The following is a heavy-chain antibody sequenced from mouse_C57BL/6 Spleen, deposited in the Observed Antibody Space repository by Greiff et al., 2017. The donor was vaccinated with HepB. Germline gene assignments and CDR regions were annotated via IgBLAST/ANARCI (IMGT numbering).Heavy chain of an antibody. Sequence: EVNVVESGGGLVKPGGSLKLSCAASGFTFSSYTMSWVRQTPEKRLEWVATISDGGSYTYYPDNVKGRFTISRDNAKNNLYLQMSHLKSEDTAMYYCAREGTPWLPFYFDYWGQGTTLTVSS. CDR2: ISDGGSYT. V-gene: IGHV5-4*01. D-gene: IGHD2-2*01. CDR1: GFTFSSYT. CDR3: AREGTPWLPFYFDY. J-gene: IGHJ2*01.